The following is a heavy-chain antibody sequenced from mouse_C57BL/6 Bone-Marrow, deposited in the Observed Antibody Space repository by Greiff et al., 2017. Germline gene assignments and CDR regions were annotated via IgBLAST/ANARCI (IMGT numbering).Heavy chain of an antibody. CDR1: GYSFTGYY. J-gene: IGHJ2*01. CDR2: INPSTGGT. V-gene: IGHV1-42*01. CDR3: ARESDDYDGDY. Sequence: VQLKESGPELVKPGASVKISCKASGYSFTGYYMNWVKQSPEKSLEWIGEINPSTGGTTYNQKFKAKATLTVDKSSSTAYMQLKSLTSEDSAVYYCARESDDYDGDYWGQGTTLTVSS. D-gene: IGHD2-4*01.